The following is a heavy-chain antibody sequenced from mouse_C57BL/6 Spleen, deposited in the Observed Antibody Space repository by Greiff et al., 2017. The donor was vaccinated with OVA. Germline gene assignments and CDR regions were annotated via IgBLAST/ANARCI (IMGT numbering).Heavy chain of an antibody. Sequence: EVKLMESGGGLVKPGGSLKLSCAASGFTFSSYTMSWVRQTPEKRLEWVATISGGGGNTYYPDSVKGRFTISRDNAKNTLYLQMSSLRSEDTALYYCARRPQLYYFDYWGQGTTLTVSS. V-gene: IGHV5-9*01. CDR3: ARRPQLYYFDY. D-gene: IGHD4-1*02. CDR2: ISGGGGNT. CDR1: GFTFSSYT. J-gene: IGHJ2*01.